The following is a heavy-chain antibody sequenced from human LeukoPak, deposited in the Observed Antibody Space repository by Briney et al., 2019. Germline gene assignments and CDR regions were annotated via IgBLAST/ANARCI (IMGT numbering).Heavy chain of an antibody. Sequence: ASVKVSCKSSGYTFTVYYMHWVRQAPGQGLEWMGWLNPNSGGTNYAQKFQGRVTMTRDTSISTAYVELSSLTSDDTAVYYCARVGGYCTTTSCSYGMDFWGQGTTVTVSS. J-gene: IGHJ6*02. CDR2: LNPNSGGT. V-gene: IGHV1-2*02. CDR3: ARVGGYCTTTSCSYGMDF. CDR1: GYTFTVYY. D-gene: IGHD2-2*01.